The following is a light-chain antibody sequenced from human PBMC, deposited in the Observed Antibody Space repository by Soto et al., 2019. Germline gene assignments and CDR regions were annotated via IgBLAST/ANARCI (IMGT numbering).Light chain of an antibody. CDR1: QSVSSY. Sequence: EIVLTRSPAPLSLSPGERSTPFCGASQSVSSYLAWYQQKPGKAPKLLIYAASNMPTGIPARFSGSGSGTDFTLTISSLQSEDFAAYYCQQRDSRPRTFGQGTKVDIK. CDR3: QQRDSRPRT. J-gene: IGKJ1*01. V-gene: IGKV3-11*01. CDR2: AAS.